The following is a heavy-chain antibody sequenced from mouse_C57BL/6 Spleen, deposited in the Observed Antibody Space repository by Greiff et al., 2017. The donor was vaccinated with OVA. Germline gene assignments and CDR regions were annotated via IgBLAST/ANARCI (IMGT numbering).Heavy chain of an antibody. CDR1: GYAFSSSW. J-gene: IGHJ2*01. V-gene: IGHV1-82*01. Sequence: QVQLQQSGPELVKPGASVKISCKASGYAFSSSWMNWVKQRPGKGLEWIGRIYPGDGDTNYNGKFKRKATLTADKSSSTAYMQLSSLTSEDSAVYFCAREVYSNYYYFDYWGQGTTLTVSS. D-gene: IGHD2-5*01. CDR3: AREVYSNYYYFDY. CDR2: IYPGDGDT.